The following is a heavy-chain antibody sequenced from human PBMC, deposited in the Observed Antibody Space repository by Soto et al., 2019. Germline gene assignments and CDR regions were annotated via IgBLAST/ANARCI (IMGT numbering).Heavy chain of an antibody. CDR1: GFTFSNYA. V-gene: IGHV3-23*01. Sequence: VVSRRLSCAVSGFTFSNYAMSWVRQAPGKGLEWVSGISATGGSIYYADSVRGRFFITTAYLQWSSLKASDTAMYYCARHIPAAGDYYGMDVWGQGTTVTVSS. J-gene: IGHJ6*02. CDR2: ISATGGSI. D-gene: IGHD2-2*01. CDR3: ARHIPAAGDYYGMDV.